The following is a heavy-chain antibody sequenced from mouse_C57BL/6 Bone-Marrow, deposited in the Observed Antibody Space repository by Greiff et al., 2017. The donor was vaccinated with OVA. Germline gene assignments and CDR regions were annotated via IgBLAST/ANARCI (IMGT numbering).Heavy chain of an antibody. CDR3: ARKRWLPLYAMDY. CDR2: INPNNGGT. Sequence: EVQLQQSGPELVKPGASVKISCKASGYTFTDYYMNWVKQSHGKSLEWIGDINPNNGGTSYNQKFKGKATLTVDKSSSTAYMELRSLTSEDSAVYYCARKRWLPLYAMDYWGQGTSVTVSS. CDR1: GYTFTDYY. J-gene: IGHJ4*01. D-gene: IGHD2-3*01. V-gene: IGHV1-26*01.